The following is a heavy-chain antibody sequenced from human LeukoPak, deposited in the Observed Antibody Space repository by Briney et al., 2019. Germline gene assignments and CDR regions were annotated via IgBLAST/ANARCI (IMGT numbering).Heavy chain of an antibody. CDR1: GYTFTSYA. CDR2: INTNTGNP. CDR3: ARAGIAVAGTHAYYYYYYMDV. J-gene: IGHJ6*03. D-gene: IGHD6-19*01. V-gene: IGHV7-4-1*02. Sequence: ASVKVSCKASGYTFTSYAMNWVRQAPGQGLEWMGWINTNTGNPTYAQGFTGRFVFSLDTSVSTAYPQISSLKAEDTAVYYCARAGIAVAGTHAYYYYYYMDVWGKGTTVTVSS.